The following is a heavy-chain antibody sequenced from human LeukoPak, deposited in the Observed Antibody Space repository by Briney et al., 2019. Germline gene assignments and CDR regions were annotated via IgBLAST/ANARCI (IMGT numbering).Heavy chain of an antibody. J-gene: IGHJ4*02. CDR3: ARQTNSCHDY. CDR2: IRRNYAT. V-gene: IGHV3-73*01. CDR1: GFTLSESH. D-gene: IGHD4-11*01. Sequence: PGGSLKLSCAASGFTLSESHMHWVRQAPGKGLEWVGHIRRNYATAYGASVRGRFSISRDDSKNTAYLHMNSLKSDDTAIYFCARQTNSCHDYWGQGTLVTVSS.